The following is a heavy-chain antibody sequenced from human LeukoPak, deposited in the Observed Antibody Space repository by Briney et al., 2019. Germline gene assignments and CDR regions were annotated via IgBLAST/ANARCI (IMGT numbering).Heavy chain of an antibody. V-gene: IGHV4-39*07. CDR1: GGSISSSSYY. CDR3: ARDRVGATVGIDY. D-gene: IGHD1-26*01. CDR2: IYYSGST. Sequence: KPSETLSLTCTVSGGSISSSSYYWGWIRQPPGKGLEWIGSIYYSGSTYYNPSLKSRVTISVDTSKNQFSLKLSSVTAADTAVYYCARDRVGATVGIDYWGQGTLVTVSS. J-gene: IGHJ4*02.